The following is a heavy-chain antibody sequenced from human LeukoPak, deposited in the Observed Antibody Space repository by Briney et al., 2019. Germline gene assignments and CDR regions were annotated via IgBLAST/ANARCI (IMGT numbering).Heavy chain of an antibody. Sequence: ASVKVSCKASGYTFTSYGMRWVRQAPGQSLEWMGWISADNGNTNYAQKLQGRVTMTTDTSTSIAYMELRSLRSDDTAVYYCARAGGYDDYYYYYGMDVWGQGTTVTVSS. J-gene: IGHJ6*02. CDR2: ISADNGNT. CDR1: GYTFTSYG. V-gene: IGHV1-18*01. D-gene: IGHD5-12*01. CDR3: ARAGGYDDYYYYYGMDV.